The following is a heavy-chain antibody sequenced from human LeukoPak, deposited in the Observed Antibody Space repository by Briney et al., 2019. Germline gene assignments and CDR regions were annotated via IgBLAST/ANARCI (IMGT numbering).Heavy chain of an antibody. CDR3: ARRRTLTARFDY. V-gene: IGHV4-34*01. J-gene: IGHJ4*02. Sequence: SETLCLTCAVYGGSFRGYYWSWIRQPPGKGRGWVGEINHSGSTNYNPSLKSRVTISVDTTKNQFSLKLSSVTAADTAVYYCARRRTLTARFDYWGKGTLVTVSS. CDR1: GGSFRGYY. CDR2: INHSGST. D-gene: IGHD1-14*01.